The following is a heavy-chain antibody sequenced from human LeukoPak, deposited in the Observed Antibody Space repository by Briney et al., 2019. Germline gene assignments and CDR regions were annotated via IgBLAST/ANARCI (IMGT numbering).Heavy chain of an antibody. CDR2: IYWDDDK. D-gene: IGHD2-21*02. CDR3: AHRRAYCGGDCYVFDI. Sequence: GSGPTLVKPTQTLTLTCTFSGFSLSTGAVAVGWIRQPPGKALEWLALIYWDDDKRYSPSLRSRLTITKDTSKNQVVLTLTNMDPVDTATYHCAHRRAYCGGDCYVFDIWGQGTMVTVSS. J-gene: IGHJ3*02. CDR1: GFSLSTGAVA. V-gene: IGHV2-5*02.